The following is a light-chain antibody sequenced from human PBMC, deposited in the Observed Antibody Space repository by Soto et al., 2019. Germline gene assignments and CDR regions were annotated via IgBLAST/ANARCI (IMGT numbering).Light chain of an antibody. Sequence: DIQMTQSPSSLSASVGDRVTITCRASQNIRTFLNWYQQKPGKAPKLLIYAVSNLQSGVPSRFSGSGSETDFTLTISSLQPEDFASYYCQHSYGTLTFGGGTKVEIK. CDR3: QHSYGTLT. CDR1: QNIRTF. J-gene: IGKJ4*01. V-gene: IGKV1-39*01. CDR2: AVS.